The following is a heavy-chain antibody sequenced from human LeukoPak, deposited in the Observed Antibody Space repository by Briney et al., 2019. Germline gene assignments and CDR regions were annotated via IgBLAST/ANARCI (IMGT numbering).Heavy chain of an antibody. CDR1: GGSISSGSYY. CDR2: IYTSGST. CDR3: ARDDYSNPGWFDP. J-gene: IGHJ5*02. Sequence: SQTLSLTCTVSGGSISSGSYYWSWIRQPAGKGLEWIGRIYTSGSTNYNPSLKSRVTISVDTSKNQFSLKLSSVTAADTAVYYCARDDYSNPGWFDPWGQGTLVTVSS. D-gene: IGHD4-11*01. V-gene: IGHV4-61*02.